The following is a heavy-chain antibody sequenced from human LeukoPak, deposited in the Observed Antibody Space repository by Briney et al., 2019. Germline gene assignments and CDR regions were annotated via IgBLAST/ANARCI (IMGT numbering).Heavy chain of an antibody. CDR1: GFTFSIYA. D-gene: IGHD1-26*01. V-gene: IGHV3-23*01. J-gene: IGHJ4*02. Sequence: GGSLRLSCAASGFTFSIYAMSWARQAPGKGLEWVSAMTASDERTYYADSVKGRFSISRDNAKNTLYLQMTSLRVEDTAVYFCAKDFSGSYDYWGQGTLVTVSS. CDR2: MTASDERT. CDR3: AKDFSGSYDY.